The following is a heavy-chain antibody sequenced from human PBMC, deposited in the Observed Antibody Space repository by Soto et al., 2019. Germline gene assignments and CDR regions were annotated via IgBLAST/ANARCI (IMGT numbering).Heavy chain of an antibody. CDR3: ARALVQWLPGSGLGD. Sequence: ASVKVSCKASGYTFTNYGINWVRQAPGQGLEWMGWISPYNGNTNYAQKFQGRVTMTTDTSTTTAYMELRSLTSDDTAVYYCARALVQWLPGSGLGDWGQGTLVTVSS. D-gene: IGHD6-19*01. V-gene: IGHV1-18*01. CDR1: GYTFTNYG. CDR2: ISPYNGNT. J-gene: IGHJ4*02.